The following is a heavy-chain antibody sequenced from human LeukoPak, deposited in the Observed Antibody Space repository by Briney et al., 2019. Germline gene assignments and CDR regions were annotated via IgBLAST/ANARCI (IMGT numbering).Heavy chain of an antibody. CDR1: GGTFSSYA. CDR3: ARADEYYYDSSGYLTHFQH. V-gene: IGHV1-69*06. D-gene: IGHD3-22*01. Sequence: ASVKVSCKASGGTFSSYAISWVRQAPGQGLEWMGRIIPIFGTANYAQKFQGRVTITADKSTSTAYMELSSLRSEDTAVYYCARADEYYYDSSGYLTHFQHWGQGTVVTASS. J-gene: IGHJ1*01. CDR2: IIPIFGTA.